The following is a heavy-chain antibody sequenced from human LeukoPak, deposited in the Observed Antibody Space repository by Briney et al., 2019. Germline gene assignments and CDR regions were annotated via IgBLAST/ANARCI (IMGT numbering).Heavy chain of an antibody. D-gene: IGHD5-12*01. Sequence: SGPTLLKPTQTLTLTCTFSGFSLRTSGMGVGWIRQPPGKALEWLALIYWNDDKRYSPFLKSRLTITKDTSKNQVVLTMTNMDPVDTATYYCAHSYSGYDYFDYWGQGTLVTVSS. J-gene: IGHJ4*02. V-gene: IGHV2-5*01. CDR1: GFSLRTSGMG. CDR2: IYWNDDK. CDR3: AHSYSGYDYFDY.